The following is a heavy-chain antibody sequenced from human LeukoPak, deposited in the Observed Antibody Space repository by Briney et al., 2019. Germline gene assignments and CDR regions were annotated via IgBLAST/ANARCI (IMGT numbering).Heavy chain of an antibody. V-gene: IGHV4-39*01. CDR3: VRLEEAAAGTRGGYYFDY. CDR1: GGSISSSSYY. J-gene: IGHJ4*02. CDR2: IYYSGST. Sequence: SETLSLTCTVSGGSISSSSYYWGWIRQPPGKGLEWIGSIYYSGSTYYNPSLKSRVTISVDTSKNQFSLKLSSVTAADTAVYYCVRLEEAAAGTRGGYYFDYWGQGTLVTVSS. D-gene: IGHD6-13*01.